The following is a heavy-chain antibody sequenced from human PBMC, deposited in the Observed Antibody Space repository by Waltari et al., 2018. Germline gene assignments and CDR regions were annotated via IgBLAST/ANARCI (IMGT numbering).Heavy chain of an antibody. J-gene: IGHJ4*02. D-gene: IGHD2-15*01. V-gene: IGHV4-61*02. CDR3: TKSASCDMDPSCDVVAY. CDR2: FHTRGST. CDR1: GDSIGSGHYY. Sequence: QVQLQESGPGLVGPSATLSLPCSVPGDSIGSGHYYWGWIRQSAGKGLEWIGHFHTRGSTEYAASLQSRVTISKDTSNNRFSLKLTSVTATDTAVYYCTKSASCDMDPSCDVVAYWGQGTLVTVSA.